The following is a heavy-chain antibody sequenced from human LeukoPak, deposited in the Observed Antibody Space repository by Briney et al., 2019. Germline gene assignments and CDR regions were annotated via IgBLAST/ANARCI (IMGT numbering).Heavy chain of an antibody. CDR3: AKDPNGDYVGAFDS. Sequence: GGSLRLSCAASGFTFSSYAMSWVRQAPGKGLEWVSATRGSGSYTSYTDSVKGRFTVSRDNSKSTLYLDMSNLRAEDTAVYYCAKDPNGDYVGAFDSWGPGTLVTVSS. D-gene: IGHD2-8*01. CDR2: TRGSGSYT. V-gene: IGHV3-23*01. J-gene: IGHJ3*01. CDR1: GFTFSSYA.